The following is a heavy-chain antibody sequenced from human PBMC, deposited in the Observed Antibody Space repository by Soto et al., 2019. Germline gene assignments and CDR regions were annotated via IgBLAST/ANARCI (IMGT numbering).Heavy chain of an antibody. CDR3: ARDKYQLIPFPEMATIAPRALSYDYYGMDV. D-gene: IGHD5-12*01. CDR2: IYHSGST. CDR1: GGSISSSNW. Sequence: QVQLQESGPGLVKPSGTLSLTCAVSGGSISSSNWWSWVRQPPGKGLEWIGEIYHSGSTNYNPSLKSRVTISVDKSKNQFSLKLSSVTAADTAVYYCARDKYQLIPFPEMATIAPRALSYDYYGMDVW. V-gene: IGHV4-4*02. J-gene: IGHJ6*01.